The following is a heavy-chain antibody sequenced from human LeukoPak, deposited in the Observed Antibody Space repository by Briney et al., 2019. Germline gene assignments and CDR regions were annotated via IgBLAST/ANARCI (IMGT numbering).Heavy chain of an antibody. Sequence: SETLSLTCKVSGASVSTTPIYWTWIRQPAGKGLEWIGRIFNTGPANYNPSFKRRVTISLYTSKNEFSLNLNSVTAADTAVYFCAASWNDERCFDPWGQGTPVIVSS. J-gene: IGHJ5*02. V-gene: IGHV4-61*02. CDR2: IFNTGPA. D-gene: IGHD1-1*01. CDR3: AASWNDERCFDP. CDR1: GASVSTTPIY.